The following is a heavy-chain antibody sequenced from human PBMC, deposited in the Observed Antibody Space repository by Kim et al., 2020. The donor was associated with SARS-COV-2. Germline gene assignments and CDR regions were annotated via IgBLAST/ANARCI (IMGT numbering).Heavy chain of an antibody. CDR2: GGNT. D-gene: IGHD6-13*01. CDR3: ARDISAAL. Sequence: GGNTDYDDSLKGRFTISRDNSKNTLYLQMNSLRAEDTAVYYCARDISAALWGQGTLVTVSS. V-gene: IGHV3-53*01. J-gene: IGHJ4*02.